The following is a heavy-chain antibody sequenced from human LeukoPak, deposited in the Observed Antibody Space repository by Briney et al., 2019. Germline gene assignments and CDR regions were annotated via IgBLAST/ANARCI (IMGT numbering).Heavy chain of an antibody. Sequence: RGSLRLSCAASGFTFSTYWMHWVRQAPGKGLEWVAFIPYDGNNKYYADSVKGRFTISRDNSKNTLYLQMNSLRAEDTAVYYCVKDGDDSGSYLVYWGQGTLVTVSS. CDR1: GFTFSTYW. CDR3: VKDGDDSGSYLVY. J-gene: IGHJ4*02. V-gene: IGHV3-30*02. CDR2: IPYDGNNK. D-gene: IGHD1-26*01.